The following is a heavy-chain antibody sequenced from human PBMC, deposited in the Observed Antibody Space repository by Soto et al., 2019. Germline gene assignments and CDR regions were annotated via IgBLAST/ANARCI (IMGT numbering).Heavy chain of an antibody. D-gene: IGHD3-22*01. J-gene: IGHJ4*02. CDR3: ASLSVGSSGYYWSLRSAYFDY. Sequence: PSETLSLTCIVSGDSISSSNYYWGWIRQPPGKGLEWIGRINYSGSTNYNPSLKSRVTISVDTSKNQFSLKLSPVTAADTAVYYCASLSVGSSGYYWSLRSAYFDYWGQGTLVTVSS. CDR1: GDSISSSNYY. V-gene: IGHV4-39*01. CDR2: INYSGST.